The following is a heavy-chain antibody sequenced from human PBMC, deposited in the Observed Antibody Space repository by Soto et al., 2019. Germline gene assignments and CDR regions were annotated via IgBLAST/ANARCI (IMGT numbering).Heavy chain of an antibody. J-gene: IGHJ5*02. D-gene: IGHD2-15*01. CDR3: ARDILGYCSGGSCYSVNSWFDP. V-gene: IGHV1-18*01. Sequence: ASVKVSFKASGYTFTSYGISWVRQAPGQGLEWMGWISAYNGNTNYAQKLQGRVTMTTDTSTSTAYMELRSLRSDDTAVYYCARDILGYCSGGSCYSVNSWFDPWGQGTLVTVSS. CDR2: ISAYNGNT. CDR1: GYTFTSYG.